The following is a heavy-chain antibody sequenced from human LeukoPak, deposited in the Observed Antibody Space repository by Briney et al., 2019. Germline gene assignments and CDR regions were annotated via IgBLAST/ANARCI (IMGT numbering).Heavy chain of an antibody. CDR1: GGSFSSYY. CDR3: ARVGIADSSSWYVWFDP. D-gene: IGHD6-13*01. V-gene: IGHV4-59*01. J-gene: IGHJ5*02. CDR2: IYYSGST. Sequence: PSETLSLTCAVYGGSFSSYYWSWIRQPPGKGLEWIGYIYYSGSTNYNPSLKSRVTISVDTSKNQFSLKLSSVTAADTAVYYCARVGIADSSSWYVWFDPWGQGTLVTVSS.